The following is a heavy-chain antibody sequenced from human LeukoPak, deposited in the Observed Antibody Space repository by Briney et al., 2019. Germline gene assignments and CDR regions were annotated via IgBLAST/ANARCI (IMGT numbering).Heavy chain of an antibody. J-gene: IGHJ5*02. CDR1: GLHFSGTA. Sequence: VGSLRLSCAASGLHFSGTAMSWVRQAPGKGLEWVSAISHDGMNAYYADSVKGRFTISRDNSKNTLYLQMNSLRAEDTAVYYCVKLRGLGVVPGDTWGLGTLVTVSS. V-gene: IGHV3-23*01. CDR3: VKLRGLGVVPGDT. D-gene: IGHD2-2*01. CDR2: ISHDGMNA.